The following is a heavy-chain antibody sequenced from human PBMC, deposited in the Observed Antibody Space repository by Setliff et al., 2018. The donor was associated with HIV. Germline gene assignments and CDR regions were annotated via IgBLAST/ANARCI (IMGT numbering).Heavy chain of an antibody. CDR3: ARIFGDQGYYYGMDV. D-gene: IGHD3-3*01. CDR2: INPNNGGT. V-gene: IGHV1-2*02. Sequence: ASVKVSCKASGYTFTGYYMHWVRQAPGQGLEWMGWINPNNGGTNYAQKFQGRVTMTRDTSISTAYMELSSLRSEDTAVYYCARIFGDQGYYYGMDVWGQGTTVTVSS. CDR1: GYTFTGYY. J-gene: IGHJ6*02.